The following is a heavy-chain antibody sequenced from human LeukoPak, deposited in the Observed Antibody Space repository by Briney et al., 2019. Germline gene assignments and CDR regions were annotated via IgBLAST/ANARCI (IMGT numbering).Heavy chain of an antibody. CDR1: GGSVSSNSAA. D-gene: IGHD2-2*02. V-gene: IGHV6-1*01. CDR3: ARGGYCSSTSCYSWFDP. Sequence: SQTLSLTCAISGGSVSSNSAAWSWIRQSPSRGLEWLGRTYYRSKWYNDYAASVKSRITINADTSYNQFSLQLNSVTPEDTAVYYCARGGYCSSTSCYSWFDPWGQGTLVTVSS. J-gene: IGHJ5*02. CDR2: TYYRSKWYN.